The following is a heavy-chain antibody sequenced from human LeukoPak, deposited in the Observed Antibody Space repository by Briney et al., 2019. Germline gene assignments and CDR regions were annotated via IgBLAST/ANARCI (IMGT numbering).Heavy chain of an antibody. CDR1: GFTFSSYA. J-gene: IGHJ4*02. V-gene: IGHV3-23*01. D-gene: IGHD2-15*01. CDR3: AKAPATTCSGAYCYPFDY. Sequence: PGGSLRLSCAASGFTFSSYAMSWVRQAPGKGLEWVSAISGSGGSTYYADSVKGRFTISRDSSKNTLYLQMNSLRAGDAAVYYCAKAPATTCSGAYCYPFDYWSQGTLVTVSS. CDR2: ISGSGGST.